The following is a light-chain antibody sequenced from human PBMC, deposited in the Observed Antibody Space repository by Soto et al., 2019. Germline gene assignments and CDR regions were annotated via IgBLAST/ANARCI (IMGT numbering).Light chain of an antibody. CDR1: EAIRSA. J-gene: IGKJ1*01. V-gene: IGKV1-6*01. Sequence: AIQLTQSPSSLSASVGDRVTITCRASEAIRSALGWYQQKPGKVPKLLIYAASILQSGVPSRFSGSGSGTDFTLTISSLQPEDFATYYCQQSYSIPWTFGQGTKVEIK. CDR3: QQSYSIPWT. CDR2: AAS.